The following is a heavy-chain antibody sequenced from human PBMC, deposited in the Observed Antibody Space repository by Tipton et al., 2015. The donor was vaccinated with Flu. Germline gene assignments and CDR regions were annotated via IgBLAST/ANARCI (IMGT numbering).Heavy chain of an antibody. CDR1: GGSISSSSYY. J-gene: IGHJ5*02. CDR3: ARGTTASLRGGNWFDP. D-gene: IGHD4-11*01. CDR2: IYYSGST. V-gene: IGHV4-39*07. Sequence: TLSLTCTVSGGSISSSSYYWGWIRQPPGKGLEWIGSIYYSGSTYYNPSLKSRVTISVDTSKNQFSLKLSSVTAADTAVYYCARGTTASLRGGNWFDPWGPGTLVTVSS.